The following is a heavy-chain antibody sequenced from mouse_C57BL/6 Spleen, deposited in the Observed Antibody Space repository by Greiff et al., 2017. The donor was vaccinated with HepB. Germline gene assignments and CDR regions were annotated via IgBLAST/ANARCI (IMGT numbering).Heavy chain of an antibody. Sequence: EVMLVESGGGLVKPGGSLKLSCAASGFTFSSYAMSWVRQTPEKRLEWVATISDGGSYTYYPDNVKGRFTISRDNAKNNLYLQMSHLKSEDTARYYCAREGGITTVVATNYFDYWGQGTTLTVSS. CDR2: ISDGGSYT. V-gene: IGHV5-4*01. J-gene: IGHJ2*01. CDR1: GFTFSSYA. D-gene: IGHD1-1*01. CDR3: AREGGITTVVATNYFDY.